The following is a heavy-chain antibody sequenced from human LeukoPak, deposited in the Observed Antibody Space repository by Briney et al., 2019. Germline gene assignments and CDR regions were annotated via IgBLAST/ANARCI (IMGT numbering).Heavy chain of an antibody. CDR3: ARDQRRGSHAFDI. CDR2: IIPIFGTA. V-gene: IGHV1-69*06. CDR1: GYTFTGYY. Sequence: GASVKVSCKASGYTFTGYYMHWVRQAPGQGLEWMGGIIPIFGTANYAQKFQGRVTITADKSTSTAYMELSSLRSEDTAVYYCARDQRRGSHAFDIWGQGTMVTVSS. J-gene: IGHJ3*02.